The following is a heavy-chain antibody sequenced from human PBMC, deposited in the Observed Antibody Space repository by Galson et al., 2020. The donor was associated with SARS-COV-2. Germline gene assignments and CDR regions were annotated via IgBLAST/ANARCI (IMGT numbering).Heavy chain of an antibody. D-gene: IGHD5-18*01. V-gene: IGHV3-30-3*01. Sequence: GESLKISCAASGFTFSSYAIHWVRQAPGKGLEWVAVISYDGSSKFYADSVKGRFTVSRDNPRSTLFVEMNSLRPEDTAVYYCVRGRFGGYSYGSYYHGMDVWGQGTTVTVSS. CDR1: GFTFSSYA. J-gene: IGHJ6*02. CDR3: VRGRFGGYSYGSYYHGMDV. CDR2: ISYDGSSK.